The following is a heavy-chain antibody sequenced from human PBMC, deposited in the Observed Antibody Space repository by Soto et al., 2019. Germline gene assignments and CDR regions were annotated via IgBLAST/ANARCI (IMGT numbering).Heavy chain of an antibody. Sequence: QVQLVESGGGVVQPGRSLRLSCAASGFTFSSYGMHWVRQAPDKGLEWVAVIWYDGSNKYYADSVKGRFTISRDNSKXXLXXQMNSLRAEETAVYYWAREGIAVAGTAAATYYFDYGGQGTLVTVSS. J-gene: IGHJ4*02. CDR2: IWYDGSNK. D-gene: IGHD6-19*01. V-gene: IGHV3-33*01. CDR1: GFTFSSYG. CDR3: AREGIAVAGTAAATYYFDY.